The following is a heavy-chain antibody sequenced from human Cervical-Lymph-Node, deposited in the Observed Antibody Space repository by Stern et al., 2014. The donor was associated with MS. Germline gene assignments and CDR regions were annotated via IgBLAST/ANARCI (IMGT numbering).Heavy chain of an antibody. J-gene: IGHJ4*02. Sequence: VQLVESGAEVKKPGSSVKVSCKASGDTFSRNAMSWVRQAPGQGLEWMGAIVPVFDKANYAQQFQGRVTITADESTRTAYMELRSLRSQDTAVYYCAQEHHGGNFVYWGQGTLVTVSS. D-gene: IGHD4-23*01. V-gene: IGHV1-69*01. CDR2: IVPVFDKA. CDR1: GDTFSRNA. CDR3: AQEHHGGNFVY.